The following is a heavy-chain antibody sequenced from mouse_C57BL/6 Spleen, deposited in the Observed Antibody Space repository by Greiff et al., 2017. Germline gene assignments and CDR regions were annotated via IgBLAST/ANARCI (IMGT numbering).Heavy chain of an antibody. Sequence: EVQGVESGGGLVKPGGSLKLSCAASGFTFSDYGMHWVRQAPGKGLEWVAYISSGSSTIYYADTVKGRFTLSRDNANNTLFLHMTSLRSEDTAMYYCAGNDMDYWGQGTSVTVSS. CDR2: ISSGSSTI. CDR1: GFTFSDYG. V-gene: IGHV5-17*01. J-gene: IGHJ4*01. CDR3: AGNDMDY.